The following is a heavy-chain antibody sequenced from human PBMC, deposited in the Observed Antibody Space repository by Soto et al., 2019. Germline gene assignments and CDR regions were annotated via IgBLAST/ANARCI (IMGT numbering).Heavy chain of an antibody. J-gene: IGHJ4*02. CDR3: AGMEGGYGDSFIFDY. CDR1: GFTFSSYA. Sequence: GGSLRLSCAASGFTFSSYAMSWVRQAPGKGLEWVSAISGSGGSTYYADSVKGRFTISRDNSKNTLYLQMNSLRAEDTAVYYCAGMEGGYGDSFIFDYWGQGTLVTVSS. V-gene: IGHV3-23*01. D-gene: IGHD4-17*01. CDR2: ISGSGGST.